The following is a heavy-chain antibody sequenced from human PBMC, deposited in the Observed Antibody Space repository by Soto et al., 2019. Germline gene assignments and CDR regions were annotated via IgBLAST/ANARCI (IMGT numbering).Heavy chain of an antibody. Sequence: EVQLVESGGGLVKPGGSLRLSCAASGFTFSSYSMNWVRQAPGKGLEWVSSISSSSSYIYYAVSVTGRFSISRDNAKNSLYLPMNSLRAEDTAVYYCARWYYYDSSGYYKTTYPFDIWGKGTMVTVSS. J-gene: IGHJ3*02. CDR3: ARWYYYDSSGYYKTTYPFDI. CDR1: GFTFSSYS. V-gene: IGHV3-21*01. D-gene: IGHD3-22*01. CDR2: ISSSSSYI.